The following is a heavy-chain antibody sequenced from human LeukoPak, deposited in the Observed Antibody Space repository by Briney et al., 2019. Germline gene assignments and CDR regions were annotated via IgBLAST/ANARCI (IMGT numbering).Heavy chain of an antibody. Sequence: SETLSLTCSVSGYSISSGNYWGWIRLPPGKGLQWIGSIYHSGSTYYNPSLKSRVTISVDTSKNQFSLKLSSVTAADTAVYYCARVAASHYYMDVWGKGTTVTVSS. CDR2: IYHSGST. CDR3: ARVAASHYYMDV. V-gene: IGHV4-38-2*02. D-gene: IGHD6-13*01. CDR1: GYSISSGNY. J-gene: IGHJ6*03.